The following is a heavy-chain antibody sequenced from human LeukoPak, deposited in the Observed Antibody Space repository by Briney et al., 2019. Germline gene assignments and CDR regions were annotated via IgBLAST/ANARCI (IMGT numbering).Heavy chain of an antibody. D-gene: IGHD2-15*01. CDR2: IKRKTDGGTT. CDR1: GLSFSNAW. V-gene: IGHV3-15*01. CDR3: TTGGGCSGGTCYSIAY. Sequence: GGSLRLSWEASGLSFSNAWMTWVRQAPGKGLEWVGRIKRKTDGGTTDYAAPVKDRFTISRDDSKNTLYLQMNSLKTEDTGLYYCTTGGGCSGGTCYSIAYWGQGTLVTVSS. J-gene: IGHJ4*02.